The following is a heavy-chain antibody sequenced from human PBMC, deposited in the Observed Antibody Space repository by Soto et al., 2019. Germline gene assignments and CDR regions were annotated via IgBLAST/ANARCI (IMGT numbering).Heavy chain of an antibody. CDR3: ARDPGIFGVVMLDY. CDR2: IYYSGST. V-gene: IGHV4-59*01. Sequence: SETLSLTCTVSGGSISSYYWSWIRQPPGKGLEWIGYIYYSGSTNYNPSLKSRVTLSVDTSKNQFSLKLSSVTAADTAVYYCARDPGIFGVVMLDYWGQGTLVTVSS. J-gene: IGHJ4*02. CDR1: GGSISSYY. D-gene: IGHD3-3*01.